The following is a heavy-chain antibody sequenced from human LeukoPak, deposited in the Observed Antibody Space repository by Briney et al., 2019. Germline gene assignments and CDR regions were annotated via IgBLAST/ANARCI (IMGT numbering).Heavy chain of an antibody. D-gene: IGHD2-2*01. CDR2: IYYSGST. Sequence: SETLSLTCAVYGGSFSGYYWSWIRQPPGKGLEWIGYIYYSGSTYYNPSLKSRVTISVDTSKNQFSLKLSSVTAADTAVYYCARGYCSSTSCFDPWGQGTLVTVSS. J-gene: IGHJ5*02. CDR3: ARGYCSSTSCFDP. V-gene: IGHV4-34*09. CDR1: GGSFSGYY.